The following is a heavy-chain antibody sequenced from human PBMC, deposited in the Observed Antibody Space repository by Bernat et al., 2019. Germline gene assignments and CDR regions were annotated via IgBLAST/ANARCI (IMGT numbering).Heavy chain of an antibody. CDR3: VNDLHAVVFN. Sequence: EVHVVESGGGLVQPGGSLRLSCSASRFSFSGFSMHWVRQATGKGLEYVSAIGPDGVGTWYADSVKGRFTISRDNSKNTLYLQMTSLRPEDTALYYCVNDLHAVVFNWGQGAQVTVSS. J-gene: IGHJ4*02. V-gene: IGHV3-64D*08. D-gene: IGHD2-21*01. CDR1: RFSFSGFS. CDR2: IGPDGVGT.